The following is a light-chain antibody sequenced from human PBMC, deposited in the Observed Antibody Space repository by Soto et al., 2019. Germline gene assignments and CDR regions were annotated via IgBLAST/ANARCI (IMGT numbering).Light chain of an antibody. V-gene: IGLV2-23*02. Sequence: VLTQPAPGSGAPGQGITISCTRNNSDFGNYNLVSWYQQHPGKVPKLILFEVNKRPSGVSGRFSGSKSGNTASLTISGLQAEDEADYYCCSFTSSNTHVFGTGTKVTVL. CDR1: NSDFGNYNL. CDR2: EVN. J-gene: IGLJ1*01. CDR3: CSFTSSNTHV.